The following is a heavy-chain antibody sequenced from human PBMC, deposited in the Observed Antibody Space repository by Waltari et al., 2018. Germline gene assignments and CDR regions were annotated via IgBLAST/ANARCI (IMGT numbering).Heavy chain of an antibody. CDR3: ASSGWTDY. Sequence: EVQLVESGGGLIQPGGSLGLSCAASGFTVSRNYMSWVRQAPGKGLEWVSVIYGGGRTYYADSVKGRFTISRDNSKNTLYLKMNSLRAEDTAVYYCASSGWTDYWGQGTLVTVSS. D-gene: IGHD6-19*01. J-gene: IGHJ4*02. CDR1: GFTVSRNY. V-gene: IGHV3-53*01. CDR2: IYGGGRT.